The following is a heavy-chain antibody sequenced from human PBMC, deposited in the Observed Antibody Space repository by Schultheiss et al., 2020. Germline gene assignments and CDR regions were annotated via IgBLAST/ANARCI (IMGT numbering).Heavy chain of an antibody. CDR3: ARGAAGKKLDY. D-gene: IGHD6-13*01. V-gene: IGHV4-61*08. J-gene: IGHJ4*02. Sequence: SETLSLTCTVSGGSISSGGYYWSWIRQHPGKGLEWIGRIYTSGSTNYNPSLKSRVTISVDTSKNQFSLKLSSVTAADTAVYYCARGAAGKKLDYWGQGTLV. CDR1: GGSISSGGYY. CDR2: IYTSGST.